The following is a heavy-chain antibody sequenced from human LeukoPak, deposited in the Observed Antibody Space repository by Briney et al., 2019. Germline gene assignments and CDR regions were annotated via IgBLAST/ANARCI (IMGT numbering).Heavy chain of an antibody. D-gene: IGHD3-9*01. J-gene: IGHJ4*02. CDR2: ISYDGSNK. V-gene: IGHV3-30*04. Sequence: GRSLRLSCAASGFTFSSYAMHWVRQVPGKGLEWVAVISYDGSNKYYADSVKGRFTISRDNSKNTLYLQMNSLRAEDTAVYYCARDEGDILTGYCPYWGQGTLVTVSS. CDR1: GFTFSSYA. CDR3: ARDEGDILTGYCPY.